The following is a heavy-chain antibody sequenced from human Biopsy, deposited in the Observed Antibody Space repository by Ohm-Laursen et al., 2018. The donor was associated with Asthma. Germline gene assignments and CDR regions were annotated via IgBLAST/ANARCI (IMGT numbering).Heavy chain of an antibody. D-gene: IGHD3-9*01. J-gene: IGHJ3*01. CDR1: GYTFIHYA. V-gene: IGHV1-3*01. CDR3: ARTYYDFLTGQVNDAFAL. CDR2: INAGNGNT. Sequence: GSSVKVSCKASGYTFIHYAIHWVRQAPGQRLEWMGWINAGNGNTKYSQKFQGRVTITRDTSASTAYMDQRSLRSEDTAMYYCARTYYDFLTGQVNDAFALWGQGTMVTVSS.